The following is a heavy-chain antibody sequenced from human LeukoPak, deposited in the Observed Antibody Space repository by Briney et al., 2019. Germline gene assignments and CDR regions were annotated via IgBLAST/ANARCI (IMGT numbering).Heavy chain of an antibody. Sequence: PGGSLRLSCAASGFTFSNYAMTWVRQAPGKGLEWVSGIGGSGAGTYYADSVKGRFTISRDNSKNTLYLQMNSLRAEDTAVYYCARDRDDYFDYWGQGTLVTVSS. CDR2: IGGSGAGT. CDR1: GFTFSNYA. D-gene: IGHD3-10*01. CDR3: ARDRDDYFDY. V-gene: IGHV3-23*01. J-gene: IGHJ4*02.